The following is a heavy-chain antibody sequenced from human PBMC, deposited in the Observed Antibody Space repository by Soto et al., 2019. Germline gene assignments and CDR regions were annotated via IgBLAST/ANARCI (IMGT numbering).Heavy chain of an antibody. CDR1: GFSFSSYA. J-gene: IGHJ4*02. Sequence: VQLFQSGGGQVQPGGSLRLSCAASGFSFSSYAVGWVRQTPGKGLEWVSVISGNAGRTYYADSVKGRFIISRDNSMDTLSLQMDSLRGEDTAIYYCAKTKGNYCSGGSCYYFDKWGQGVLVTVSS. D-gene: IGHD2-15*01. V-gene: IGHV3-23*01. CDR3: AKTKGNYCSGGSCYYFDK. CDR2: ISGNAGRT.